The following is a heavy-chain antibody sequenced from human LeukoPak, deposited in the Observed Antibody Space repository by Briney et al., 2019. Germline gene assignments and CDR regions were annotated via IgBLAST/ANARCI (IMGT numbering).Heavy chain of an antibody. D-gene: IGHD3-22*01. CDR2: MNPNSGNT. V-gene: IGHV1-8*01. J-gene: IGHJ4*02. Sequence: ASVKVSCKASGYTFTSYDINWVRQAPGQGLEWMGWMNPNSGNTGYAQKFQGRVTMTRNTSISTAYMELSSLRSEDTAVYYCARGPTYDCSGYKFDYWGQGTLVTVSS. CDR1: GYTFTSYD. CDR3: ARGPTYDCSGYKFDY.